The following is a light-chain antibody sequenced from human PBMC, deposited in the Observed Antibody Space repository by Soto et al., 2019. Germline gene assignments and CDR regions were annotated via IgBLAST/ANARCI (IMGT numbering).Light chain of an antibody. CDR2: GAS. V-gene: IGKV3-20*01. J-gene: IGKJ2*01. CDR3: QQYGSSPPYT. Sequence: EIVLTQSPGTLSLSPGERATLSCRASQSVSSSYLAWYQQKPGQAPRLLIYGASSRATGIPDRFSGSGSGTDFTLTISSLEPEDFAVYYCQQYGSSPPYTFGQGTTLEIK. CDR1: QSVSSSY.